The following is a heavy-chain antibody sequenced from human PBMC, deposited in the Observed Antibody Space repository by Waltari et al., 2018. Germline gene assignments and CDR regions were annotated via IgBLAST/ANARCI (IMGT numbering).Heavy chain of an antibody. CDR1: GYTFTSYG. D-gene: IGHD4-17*01. CDR2: ISAYNGNT. J-gene: IGHJ6*02. Sequence: QVQLVQSGAEVKKPGASVKVSCKASGYTFTSYGISWVRQAPGPGLEWMGWISAYNGNTNYAQKLQGRVTMTTDTSTSTAYMELRSLRSDDTAVYYCARGNGDYLAGQDYYYGMDVWGQGTTVTVSS. CDR3: ARGNGDYLAGQDYYYGMDV. V-gene: IGHV1-18*01.